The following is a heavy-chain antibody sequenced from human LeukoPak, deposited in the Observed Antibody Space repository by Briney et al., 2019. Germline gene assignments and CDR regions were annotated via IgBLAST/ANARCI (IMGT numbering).Heavy chain of an antibody. Sequence: TGGSLRLSCAASGFTFSSYAMHWVRQAPGKGLEWVAVISYDGSNKYYADSVKGRFTISRDNSKNTLYLQMNSLRAEDTAVYYCARVGLGITIFGVVKNAFDIWGQGTMVTVSS. V-gene: IGHV3-30-3*01. CDR1: GFTFSSYA. J-gene: IGHJ3*02. D-gene: IGHD3-3*01. CDR2: ISYDGSNK. CDR3: ARVGLGITIFGVVKNAFDI.